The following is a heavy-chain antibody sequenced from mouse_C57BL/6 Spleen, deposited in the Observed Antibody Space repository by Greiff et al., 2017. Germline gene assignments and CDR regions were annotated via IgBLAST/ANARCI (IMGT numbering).Heavy chain of an antibody. CDR1: GYAFTNYL. V-gene: IGHV1-54*01. CDR3: ARGCYYSNYYAMDY. D-gene: IGHD2-5*01. Sequence: VQLQQSGAELVRPGTSVKVSCKASGYAFTNYLIEWVKQRPGQGLEWIGVINPGSGGTNYNEKFKGKATLTADKSSSTAYMQLSSLTSEDSAVYFCARGCYYSNYYAMDYWGQGTSVTVSS. J-gene: IGHJ4*01. CDR2: INPGSGGT.